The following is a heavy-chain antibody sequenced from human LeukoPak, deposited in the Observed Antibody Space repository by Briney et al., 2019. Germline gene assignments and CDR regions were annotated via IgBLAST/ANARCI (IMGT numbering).Heavy chain of an antibody. CDR1: GYTFTSYD. CDR3: ARVLRYDFWSAYYFDY. D-gene: IGHD3-3*01. Sequence: ASVKVSCTASGYTFTSYDINWVRQAPGQGLEWMAWISTYNGNTNYALKVKGRATMTTDTSTSTAYMELRSLRSDDTAVYYSARVLRYDFWSAYYFDYWGQGALVTVSS. J-gene: IGHJ4*02. CDR2: ISTYNGNT. V-gene: IGHV1-18*01.